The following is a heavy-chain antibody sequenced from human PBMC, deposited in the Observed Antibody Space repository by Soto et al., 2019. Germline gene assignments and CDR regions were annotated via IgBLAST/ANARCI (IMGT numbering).Heavy chain of an antibody. CDR2: IIAIFGTA. D-gene: IGHD6-13*01. V-gene: IGHV1-69*01. CDR1: GGTFSSYA. J-gene: IGHJ6*02. CDR3: ARGRGSSSPPVGMDV. Sequence: QVQLVQSGAEVKKPGSSVKVSCTASGGTFSSYAISWVRQAPGQGLEWMGGIIAIFGTANYAQKFQRRVTITADESTITAYMELSSLRSEDTAVYYCARGRGSSSPPVGMDVWGQGTTVTVSS.